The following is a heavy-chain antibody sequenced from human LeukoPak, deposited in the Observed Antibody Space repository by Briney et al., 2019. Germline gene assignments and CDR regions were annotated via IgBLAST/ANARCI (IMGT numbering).Heavy chain of an antibody. J-gene: IGHJ4*02. V-gene: IGHV1-46*01. CDR1: GYTFTSYY. CDR3: ARPTYEKQWLVPFDY. Sequence: GASVKVSCKASGYTFTSYYMHWVRQAPGQGLEWMGIINPSGGSTSYAQKFQGRVTMTRDTSTSTVYMELSSLRSEDTAVYYCARPTYEKQWLVPFDYWGQGTLVTVSS. CDR2: INPSGGST. D-gene: IGHD6-19*01.